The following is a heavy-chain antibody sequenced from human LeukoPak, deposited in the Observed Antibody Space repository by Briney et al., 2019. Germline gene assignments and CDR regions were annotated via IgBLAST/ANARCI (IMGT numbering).Heavy chain of an antibody. D-gene: IGHD2-8*02. J-gene: IGHJ4*02. CDR2: INPHTGAT. CDR3: AREDLMAVSGQTFDF. V-gene: IGHV1-2*06. CDR1: GYTFNLYY. Sequence: ASVKLSCKASGYTFNLYYIHWVRQAPGQGLEWLGRINPHTGATHFAQKFQARVTMARDTSITTAYTELSGLKSDDAAVYFCAREDLMAVSGQTFDFWGQGTLVSVSS.